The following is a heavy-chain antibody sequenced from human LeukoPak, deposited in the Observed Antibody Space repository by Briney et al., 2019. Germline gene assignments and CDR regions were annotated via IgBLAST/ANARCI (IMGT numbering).Heavy chain of an antibody. CDR3: ALWFGELGAFDP. CDR2: IYYSGST. J-gene: IGHJ5*02. V-gene: IGHV4-31*03. CDR1: GGSISSGVYY. D-gene: IGHD3-10*01. Sequence: SQTLSLTCTVSGGSISSGVYYWSWIRQHPGKGLEWIGYIYYSGSTYYSPSLKSRVTISVDTSKNQFSLKLSSVTAADTAVYYCALWFGELGAFDPWGKGTLVTVSS.